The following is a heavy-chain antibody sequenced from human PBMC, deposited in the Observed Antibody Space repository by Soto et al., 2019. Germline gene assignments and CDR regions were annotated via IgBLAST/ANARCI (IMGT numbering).Heavy chain of an antibody. CDR2: INPNSGGT. CDR1: GYTFTGYY. Sequence: ASVKVSCKASGYTFTGYYMHWVRQAPGQGLEWMGWINPNSGGTNYAQKFQGRVTMTRDTSISTAYMELSRLRSDDTAVYYCARDVRRESYFDYWGQVTLFTVSS. CDR3: ARDVRRESYFDY. J-gene: IGHJ4*02. V-gene: IGHV1-2*02.